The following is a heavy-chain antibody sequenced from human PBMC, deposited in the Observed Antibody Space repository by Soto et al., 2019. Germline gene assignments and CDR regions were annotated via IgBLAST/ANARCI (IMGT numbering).Heavy chain of an antibody. Sequence: LRLSCAASGFTFSSSAMSWVRQAPGRGPEWVSGISGSGGTTDYADSVKGRFTISRDNSKNTLYLQMNSLRAEDTAIYSCAKSKGNSYSSSSRYFDYWGQGTLVTVSS. D-gene: IGHD6-6*01. CDR2: ISGSGGTT. J-gene: IGHJ4*02. V-gene: IGHV3-23*01. CDR3: AKSKGNSYSSSSRYFDY. CDR1: GFTFSSSA.